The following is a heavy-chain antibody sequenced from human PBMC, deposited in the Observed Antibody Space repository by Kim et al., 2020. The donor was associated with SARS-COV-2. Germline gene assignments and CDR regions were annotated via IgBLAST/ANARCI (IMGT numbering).Heavy chain of an antibody. CDR3: ARDDQVVASYYFDY. J-gene: IGHJ4*02. V-gene: IGHV3-21*01. Sequence: GRSLRLSCAASGFTFSSYSMNWVRQAPGKGLEWVSSISSSSSYIYYADSVKGRFTISRDNAKNSLYLQMNSLRAEDTAVYYCARDDQVVASYYFDYWGQGTLVTVSS. CDR1: GFTFSSYS. D-gene: IGHD2-15*01. CDR2: ISSSSSYI.